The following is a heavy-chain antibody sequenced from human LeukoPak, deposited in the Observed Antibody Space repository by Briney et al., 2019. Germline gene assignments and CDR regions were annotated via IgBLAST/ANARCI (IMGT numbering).Heavy chain of an antibody. CDR2: IYYSGGT. Sequence: SETLSLTCTVSGASISSSSYYWGWIRQPPGKGLEWVGSIYYSGGTYYNPSLKSRVTISVDKSTNLFSLNLTSVSAADTAVYYCARVSSSWYQDWYFDLWGRGTLVTVSS. CDR1: GASISSSSYY. D-gene: IGHD6-13*01. CDR3: ARVSSSWYQDWYFDL. V-gene: IGHV4-39*07. J-gene: IGHJ2*01.